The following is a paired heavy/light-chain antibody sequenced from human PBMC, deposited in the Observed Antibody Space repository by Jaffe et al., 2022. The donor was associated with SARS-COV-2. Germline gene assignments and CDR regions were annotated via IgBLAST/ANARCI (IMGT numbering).Heavy chain of an antibody. V-gene: IGHV4-31*03. CDR2: ISYSGST. CDR1: GDSISSGSFY. D-gene: IGHD3-10*01. Sequence: QVQLQASGPGLVKPSQTLSLTCTVSGDSISSGSFYWTWIRQLPGKGLEWIGYISYSGSTSYNPSLKSRVAISVDTSKNQLSLKLSSVTAADTAVYYCARENGSGSYYLDYWGQGTLITVSS. CDR3: ARENGSGSYYLDY. J-gene: IGHJ4*02.
Light chain of an antibody. J-gene: IGLJ2*01. CDR1: ILRRYY. Sequence: SSELTQDPAVSVALGQTVTITCQGDILRRYYAGWYQQKPGQAPVLVIYGKGNRPSGIPDRFSGSSSRDTTSLTIIGAQAEDEADYYCNSRDITGYHVVFGGGTKLTVL. CDR3: NSRDITGYHVV. V-gene: IGLV3-19*01. CDR2: GKG.